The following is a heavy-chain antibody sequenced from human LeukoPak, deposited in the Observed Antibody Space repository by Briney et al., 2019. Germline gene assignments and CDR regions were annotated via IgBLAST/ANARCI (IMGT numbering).Heavy chain of an antibody. J-gene: IGHJ5*02. CDR1: GFTFSSYA. CDR3: AKNTKPTLITPDR. CDR2: ISGSGGST. V-gene: IGHV3-23*01. D-gene: IGHD4-23*01. Sequence: GGSLRLSCAASGFTFSSYAMSWVRQAPGKGLEWVSAISGSGGSTYYADSVKGRFTISRDNSKNTLYLQMNSLRSEDTAIYYCAKNTKPTLITPDRWGQGTLVTVSS.